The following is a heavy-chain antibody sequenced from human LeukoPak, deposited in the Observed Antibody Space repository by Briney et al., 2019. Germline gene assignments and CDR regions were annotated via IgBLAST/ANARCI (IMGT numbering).Heavy chain of an antibody. J-gene: IGHJ4*02. V-gene: IGHV4-34*01. CDR1: GGSFSGYY. D-gene: IGHD3-10*01. CDR2: INHSGST. Sequence: SETLSLTCAVYGGSFSGYYWSWIRQPPGKGLEWIGEINHSGSTNYNPSLKSRVTISVDTSKNQFSLKLSSVTAADTAVYYCAKVSTKVTMIRGASPLYFDYWGQGTLVTVSS. CDR3: AKVSTKVTMIRGASPLYFDY.